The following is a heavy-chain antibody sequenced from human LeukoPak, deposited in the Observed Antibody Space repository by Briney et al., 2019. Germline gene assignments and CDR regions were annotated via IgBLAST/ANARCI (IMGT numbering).Heavy chain of an antibody. J-gene: IGHJ4*02. V-gene: IGHV3-7*01. CDR1: GFTFSSYA. CDR3: ARRAYSGSFFDY. CDR2: IKQDGSER. Sequence: AGGSLRLSCAASGFTFSSYAMSWVRQAPGKGLEWVANIKQDGSERYYVDSVKGRFTTSRDNAKNSLYLQLNSLRAEDTAVYYCARRAYSGSFFDYWGQGTLVTVSS. D-gene: IGHD1-26*01.